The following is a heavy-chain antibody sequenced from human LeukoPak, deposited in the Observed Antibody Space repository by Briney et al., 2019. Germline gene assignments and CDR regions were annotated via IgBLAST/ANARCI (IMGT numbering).Heavy chain of an antibody. J-gene: IGHJ4*02. D-gene: IGHD1-1*01. CDR1: GFTFSNYA. Sequence: PGGSLRLSCAASGFTFSNYAMSWVRQAPGKGLEWVSAITGSGGNTYYADSVKGRFTISRDNSKNTLHLHMNSLRVGDAAVYYCVTRGTTATKYLEYWGQGTLVTVSS. CDR3: VTRGTTATKYLEY. V-gene: IGHV3-23*01. CDR2: ITGSGGNT.